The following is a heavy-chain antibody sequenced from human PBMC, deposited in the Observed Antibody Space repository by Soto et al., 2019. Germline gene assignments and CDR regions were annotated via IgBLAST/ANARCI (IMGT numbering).Heavy chain of an antibody. V-gene: IGHV4-31*03. D-gene: IGHD5-12*01. Sequence: QVQLQESGPGLVKPSQTLSLTCTVSGDAISRGGYYWGWIRQHPGKGLQWLGYSYYSGNTYYSPSLRGRITISVDMSENQFSLKLTSATAADTAVYYCVRCRGYTGCGPGGWWFDPWGQGTLVTVSS. CDR1: GDAISRGGYY. CDR3: VRCRGYTGCGPGGWWFDP. J-gene: IGHJ5*02. CDR2: SYYSGNT.